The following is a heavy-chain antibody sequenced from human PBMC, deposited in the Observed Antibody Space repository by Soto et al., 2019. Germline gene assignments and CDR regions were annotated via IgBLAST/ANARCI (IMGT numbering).Heavy chain of an antibody. CDR3: AKDRGFLTIISLPY. J-gene: IGHJ4*02. CDR2: ISGSGGST. V-gene: IGHV3-23*01. CDR1: GFTFSSYA. Sequence: GGSLRLSCAASGFTFSSYAMSWVRQAPGKGLEWVSAISGSGGSTYYADSVKGRFTISRDNSKNTLYLQMNSLSAEDTAVYYCAKDRGFLTIISLPYWGQGTLVTVSS. D-gene: IGHD3-22*01.